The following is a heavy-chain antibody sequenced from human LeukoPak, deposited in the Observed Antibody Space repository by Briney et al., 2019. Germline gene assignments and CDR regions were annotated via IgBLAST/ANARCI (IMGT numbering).Heavy chain of an antibody. V-gene: IGHV3-23*01. CDR2: IAGSGGST. CDR1: GFTVSSNY. CDR3: VKEGAYAALNS. Sequence: RGSLRLSCAASGFTVSSNYMNWVRQAPGKGLDWVSGIAGSGGSTHYADSLKGRFTISRDNSKNTLSLQMSRLTAEDTAVYYCVKEGAYAALNSWGQGTLVTVSS. J-gene: IGHJ5*02. D-gene: IGHD3-16*01.